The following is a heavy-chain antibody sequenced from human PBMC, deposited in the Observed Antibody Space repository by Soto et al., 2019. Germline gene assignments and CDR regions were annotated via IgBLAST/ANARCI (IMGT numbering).Heavy chain of an antibody. D-gene: IGHD2-15*01. CDR3: AKGGLGLLWTRNWFDP. CDR1: GFTFSSYA. Sequence: EVQLLESGGGLVQPGGSLRLSCAASGFTFSSYAMSWVRQAPGKGLVWVSAISGSGGSTYYADSVKGRFTISRDNSKNTLYLQMHCLRAEDTAVYYCAKGGLGLLWTRNWFDPWGQGTLVTVSS. CDR2: ISGSGGST. J-gene: IGHJ5*02. V-gene: IGHV3-23*01.